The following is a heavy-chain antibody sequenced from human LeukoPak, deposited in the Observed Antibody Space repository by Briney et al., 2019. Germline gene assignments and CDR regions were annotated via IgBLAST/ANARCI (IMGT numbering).Heavy chain of an antibody. V-gene: IGHV4-4*02. CDR1: GGSISSSNW. Sequence: SETLSLTCAVSGGSISSSNWWSWVRQPPGKGLEWIGEIYHSGSTNYNPSLKSRVTISVDKSKNQFSLKLSSVTAADTAVYYCTMIVVVSVDPDAFDIWGQGTMVTVSS. CDR3: TMIVVVSVDPDAFDI. J-gene: IGHJ3*02. D-gene: IGHD3-22*01. CDR2: IYHSGST.